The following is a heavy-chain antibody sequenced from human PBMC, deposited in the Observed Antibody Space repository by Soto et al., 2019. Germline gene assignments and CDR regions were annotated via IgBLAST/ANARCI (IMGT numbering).Heavy chain of an antibody. J-gene: IGHJ3*02. D-gene: IGHD2-21*02. CDR1: GGTFSSYA. CDR3: ARDRAVVVTEDAFDI. V-gene: IGHV1-69*13. CDR2: IIPIFGTA. Sequence: SVKVSCKASGGTFSSYAISWVRQAPGQGLEWMGGIIPIFGTANYAQKFQGRVTITADESTSTAYMELSSLRSEDTAVYYCARDRAVVVTEDAFDIWGQGTMVTVSS.